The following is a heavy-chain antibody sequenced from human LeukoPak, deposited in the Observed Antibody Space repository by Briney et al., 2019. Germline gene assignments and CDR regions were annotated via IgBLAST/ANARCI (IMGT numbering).Heavy chain of an antibody. Sequence: PGGSLRLSCATSGFTFNGYNMNWVRQAPGKGLEWISYITSTSSSTSYADSVKGRFSISRDNAKNSLYLQMNSLRAEDTAVYYCARDSYGDYDYYYYYYMDVWGKGTTVTVSS. CDR3: ARDSYGDYDYYYYYYMDV. D-gene: IGHD4-17*01. CDR2: ITSTSSST. V-gene: IGHV3-48*01. CDR1: GFTFNGYN. J-gene: IGHJ6*03.